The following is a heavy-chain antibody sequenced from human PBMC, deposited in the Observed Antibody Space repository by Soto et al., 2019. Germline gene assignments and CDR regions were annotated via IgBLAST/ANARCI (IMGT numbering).Heavy chain of an antibody. J-gene: IGHJ4*02. CDR3: AHRQRTVYFDY. D-gene: IGHD4-17*01. Sequence: QITLKESGPTLVKPTQTLTLTCTFSGFSLSTSGVGVGWIRQPPGKALEWLALTYWDDDKRYSPSLKSRLTITKAPSKNQVVLTMTNMDPVDTATYYCAHRQRTVYFDYWGQGTLVTVSS. V-gene: IGHV2-5*02. CDR2: TYWDDDK. CDR1: GFSLSTSGVG.